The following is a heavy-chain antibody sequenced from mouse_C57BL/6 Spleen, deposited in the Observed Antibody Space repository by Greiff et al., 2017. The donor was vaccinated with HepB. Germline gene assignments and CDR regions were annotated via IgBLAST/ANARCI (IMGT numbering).Heavy chain of an antibody. Sequence: VKQSCKASGYTFTSYWMQWVKQRPGQGLEWIGEIDPSDSYTNYNQKFKGKATLTVDTSSSTAYMQLSSLTSEDSAVYYCAAYYHYAMDYWGQGTSVTVSS. CDR1: GYTFTSYW. D-gene: IGHD2-10*01. CDR3: AAYYHYAMDY. V-gene: IGHV1-50*01. CDR2: IDPSDSYT. J-gene: IGHJ4*01.